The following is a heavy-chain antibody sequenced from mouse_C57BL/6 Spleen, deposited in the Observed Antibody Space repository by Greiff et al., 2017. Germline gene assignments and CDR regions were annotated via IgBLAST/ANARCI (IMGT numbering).Heavy chain of an antibody. Sequence: EVQRVESGGDLVKPGGSLKLSCAASGFTFSSYGMSWVRQTPDKRLEWVATISSGGSYTYYPDSVKGRFTISRDNAKNTLYLQMSSLKSEDTAMYYCASPITTVVAPMGYWGQGTSVTVSS. CDR3: ASPITTVVAPMGY. D-gene: IGHD1-1*01. CDR1: GFTFSSYG. J-gene: IGHJ4*01. CDR2: ISSGGSYT. V-gene: IGHV5-6*01.